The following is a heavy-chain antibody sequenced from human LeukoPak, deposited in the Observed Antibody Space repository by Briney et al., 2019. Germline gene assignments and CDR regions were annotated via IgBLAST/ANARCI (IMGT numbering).Heavy chain of an antibody. CDR2: ISDSGATI. D-gene: IGHD3-22*01. J-gene: IGHJ4*02. Sequence: EPGGSLRLSCAASGFTFSRYGMNWVRQAPGKGLEWVSGISDSGATIYYADSVKGRFTISRDNSKNTLYLQMNSLRAEDTAVYYCAKPYDSSGYYYGIDYWGQGTLVTVSS. CDR1: GFTFSRYG. CDR3: AKPYDSSGYYYGIDY. V-gene: IGHV3-23*01.